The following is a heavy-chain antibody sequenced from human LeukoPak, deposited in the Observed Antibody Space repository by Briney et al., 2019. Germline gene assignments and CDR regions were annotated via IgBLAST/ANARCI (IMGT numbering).Heavy chain of an antibody. V-gene: IGHV5-51*01. J-gene: IGHJ4*02. D-gene: IGHD3-16*02. CDR2: SYPGDSDT. CDR1: GYGFTSYW. CDR3: ARQGGDYVWGSYRLPGGFDY. Sequence: GESLKISCKGSGYGFTSYWIGWVRQMPGKGLEWMGISYPGDSDTRYSPSFQGQVTISADKSISTAYLQWSSLKASDTAMYYCARQGGDYVWGSYRLPGGFDYWGQGTLVTVSS.